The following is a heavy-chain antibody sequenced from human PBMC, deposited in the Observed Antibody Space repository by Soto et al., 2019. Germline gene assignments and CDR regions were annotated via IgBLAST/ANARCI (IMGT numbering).Heavy chain of an antibody. V-gene: IGHV1-69*04. CDR1: GGTFSSYT. D-gene: IGHD2-15*01. CDR2: IIPILGIA. CDR3: AIDSPCSGGSCYSDNYYYYGMDV. Sequence: SVKVSCKASGGTFSSYTISWVRQAPGQGLEWMGKIIPILGIANYAQKFQGRVTITADKSTSTAYMELSSLRSEDTAVYYCAIDSPCSGGSCYSDNYYYYGMDVWGQGTTVTVSS. J-gene: IGHJ6*02.